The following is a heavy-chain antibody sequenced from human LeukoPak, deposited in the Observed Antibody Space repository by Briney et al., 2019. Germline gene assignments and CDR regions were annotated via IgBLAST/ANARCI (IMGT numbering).Heavy chain of an antibody. D-gene: IGHD5-18*01. CDR1: GYTFTVYY. CDR2: INPNSGGT. J-gene: IGHJ3*02. Sequence: ASVKASCTASGYTFTVYYMHWVRQAPGQGLEWMGWINPNSGGTNYAQKFQGRVTMTRDTSISTAYMELSRLRSDDTAVYYCAGVQLWLRAFDIWGQGTMVTVSS. CDR3: AGVQLWLRAFDI. V-gene: IGHV1-2*02.